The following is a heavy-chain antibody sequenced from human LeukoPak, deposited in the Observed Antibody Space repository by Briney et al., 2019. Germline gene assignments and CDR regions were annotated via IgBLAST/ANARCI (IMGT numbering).Heavy chain of an antibody. J-gene: IGHJ4*02. V-gene: IGHV4-59*01. CDR1: GGSISSYY. CDR3: ATYYYDSSGYYYFDY. CDR2: IYYSGST. Sequence: SETLSLTSTVSGGSISSYYWSWIRQPPGKGLEWIGYIYYSGSTNYNPSLKSRVTISVDTSKNQFSLKLSSVTAADTAVYYCATYYYDSSGYYYFDYWGQGTLVTVSS. D-gene: IGHD3-22*01.